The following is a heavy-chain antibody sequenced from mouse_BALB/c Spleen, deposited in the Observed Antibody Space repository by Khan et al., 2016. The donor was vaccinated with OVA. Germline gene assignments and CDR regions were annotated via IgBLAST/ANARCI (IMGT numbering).Heavy chain of an antibody. CDR1: GFSLTTYG. CDR2: IRSGGNT. CDR3: TRNSYMYDFTY. D-gene: IGHD2-14*01. V-gene: IGHV2-2*02. J-gene: IGHJ3*01. Sequence: VQLQESGPGLVQPSQSLSITCTVSGFSLTTYGVHWVRQSPGKGLEWLGVIRSGGNTDYNADFISRLSITKDNSKSPVFCTMNSLQANDTAMYYCTRNSYMYDFTYWGQGTLVTVSA.